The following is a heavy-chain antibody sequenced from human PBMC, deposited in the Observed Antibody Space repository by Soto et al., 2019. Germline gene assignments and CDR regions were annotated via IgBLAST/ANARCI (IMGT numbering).Heavy chain of an antibody. CDR1: GGTFSSYA. J-gene: IGHJ6*02. D-gene: IGHD2-21*01. CDR2: IIPIFGTA. V-gene: IGHV1-69*12. Sequence: QVQLVQSGAEVKKPGSSVKVSCKASGGTFSSYAISWVRQAPGQGLEWMGGIIPIFGTANYAQKFQGRVTITADESTSTAYMELSSLISEDTAVYYCGLFGSRNYYFGMDVWGQGTTVTVSS. CDR3: GLFGSRNYYFGMDV.